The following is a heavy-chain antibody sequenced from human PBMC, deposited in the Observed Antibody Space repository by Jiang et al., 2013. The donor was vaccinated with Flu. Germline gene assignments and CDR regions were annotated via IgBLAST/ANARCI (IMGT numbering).Heavy chain of an antibody. CDR2: MNEDGSQK. Sequence: GLVQPGGSLRLSCAASGFPFITYWMSWVRQAPGKGLEWVANMNEDGSQKYYVDSVKGRFTISRDNAKNSLYLEMNSLRAEDTAVYYCARDGRNFGQSSWGQGTMVIVSS. CDR3: ARDGRNFGQSS. D-gene: IGHD1-1*01. V-gene: IGHV3-7*01. J-gene: IGHJ3*01. CDR1: GFPFITYW.